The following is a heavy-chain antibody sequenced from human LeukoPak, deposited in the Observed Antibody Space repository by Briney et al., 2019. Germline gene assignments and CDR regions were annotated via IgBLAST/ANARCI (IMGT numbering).Heavy chain of an antibody. Sequence: PSETLSLTCTVSGGSISSSSYYWGWIRQPPGKGLEWIGSIYYSGSTYYNPSLKSRITISVDTSKNQFSLKLSSVTAADTAVYYCARGISWYFGVDYWGQGTLVTVSS. D-gene: IGHD6-13*01. CDR2: IYYSGST. V-gene: IGHV4-39*07. J-gene: IGHJ4*02. CDR3: ARGISWYFGVDY. CDR1: GGSISSSSYY.